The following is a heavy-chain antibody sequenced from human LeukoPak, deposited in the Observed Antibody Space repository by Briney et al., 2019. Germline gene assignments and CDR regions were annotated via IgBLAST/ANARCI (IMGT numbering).Heavy chain of an antibody. D-gene: IGHD3-22*01. CDR3: ARSYYYDPTSDYYVMLDS. V-gene: IGHV7-4-1*02. CDR1: GYPFTTYA. Sequence: GASVKVSCKASGYPFTTYAMNWVRQAPGQGLEWMASIKTDTGNPTYAQGFTGRFVFSLDTSVNTAYLQISSLEAEDTAVYYCARSYYYDPTSDYYVMLDSWGQGTLVTVSS. CDR2: IKTDTGNP. J-gene: IGHJ4*02.